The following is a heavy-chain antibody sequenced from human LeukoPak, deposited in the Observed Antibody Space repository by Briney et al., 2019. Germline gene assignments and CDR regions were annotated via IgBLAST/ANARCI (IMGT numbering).Heavy chain of an antibody. J-gene: IGHJ3*02. CDR3: ARGRGYSYGYRGVAFDI. CDR2: INHSGST. V-gene: IGHV4-34*01. Sequence: PSETLSLTCAVYGVSFSGYYWSWIRQPPGKGLEWIGEINHSGSTNYNPSLKSRVTISVDTSKNQFSLKQSSVTAADTAVYYCARGRGYSYGYRGVAFDIWGQGTMVTVSS. D-gene: IGHD5-18*01. CDR1: GVSFSGYY.